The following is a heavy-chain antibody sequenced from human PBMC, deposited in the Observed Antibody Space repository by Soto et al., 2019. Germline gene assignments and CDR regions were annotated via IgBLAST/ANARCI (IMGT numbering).Heavy chain of an antibody. Sequence: QIQMVQSGAEVKQPGASVKISCKTSGYTFSSYSINWVRQAPGQGLEWMAWISTTSGNTHYAERVQGRVTVTLDKSARTAFMEMWGLTSDDTAVYSCARDNGYYDFWGQGTLVTVSS. CDR1: GYTFSSYS. D-gene: IGHD2-8*01. CDR2: ISTTSGNT. CDR3: ARDNGYYDF. J-gene: IGHJ4*02. V-gene: IGHV1-18*01.